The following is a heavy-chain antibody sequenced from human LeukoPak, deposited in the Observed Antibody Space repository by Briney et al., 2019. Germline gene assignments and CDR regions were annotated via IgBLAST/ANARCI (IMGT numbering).Heavy chain of an antibody. J-gene: IGHJ3*02. V-gene: IGHV4-39*01. CDR2: IYYSGST. D-gene: IGHD5-18*01. CDR1: GGSISSYY. CDR3: ARVSGYSYGFAFDI. Sequence: SETLSLTCTVSGGSISSYYWGWIRQPPGKGLEWIGSIYYSGSTYYNPSLKSRATISVDTSKNQFSLKLSSVTAADTAVYYCARVSGYSYGFAFDIWGQGTMVTVSS.